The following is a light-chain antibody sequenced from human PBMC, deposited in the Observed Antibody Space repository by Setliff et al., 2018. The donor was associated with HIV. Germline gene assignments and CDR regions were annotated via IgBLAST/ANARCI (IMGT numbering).Light chain of an antibody. CDR3: SSYAGGDIYV. V-gene: IGLV2-8*01. CDR1: RSDVGGYNC. Sequence: QSVLTQPPSASGSLGQSVTISCTGTRSDVGGYNCVSWYQIQPGKAPRLIIYAVNKRPSWVSNRFSASKSGNAAYLTVSGLQAEDEADYYCSSYAGGDIYVFGSGTKVTVL. CDR2: AVN. J-gene: IGLJ1*01.